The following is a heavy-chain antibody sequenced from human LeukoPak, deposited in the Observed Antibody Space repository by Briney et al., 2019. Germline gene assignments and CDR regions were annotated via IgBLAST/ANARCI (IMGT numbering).Heavy chain of an antibody. Sequence: SGTLSLTCAVSGGSISSGGYSWSWIRQPPGKGLEWIGYIYHSGSTYYNPSLKSRVTISVDRSKNQFSLKLSSVTAADTAVYYCARGGNGGNWYYFDYWGQGTLVTVSS. V-gene: IGHV4-30-2*01. CDR2: IYHSGST. CDR3: ARGGNGGNWYYFDY. D-gene: IGHD4-23*01. J-gene: IGHJ4*02. CDR1: GGSISSGGYS.